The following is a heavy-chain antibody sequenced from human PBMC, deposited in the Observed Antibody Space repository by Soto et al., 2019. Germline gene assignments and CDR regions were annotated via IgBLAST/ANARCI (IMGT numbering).Heavy chain of an antibody. J-gene: IGHJ5*02. V-gene: IGHV5-51*01. Sequence: GESLKISCKGSGYSFTSYWIGWVRQMPGKGLEWMGIIYPGDSDTRYSPSFQGQVTISADKSISTAYLQWSSLKASDTAMYYCARQAYHDFWSGYYGPGWFDPWGQGTLVTVSS. CDR1: GYSFTSYW. CDR2: IYPGDSDT. CDR3: ARQAYHDFWSGYYGPGWFDP. D-gene: IGHD3-3*01.